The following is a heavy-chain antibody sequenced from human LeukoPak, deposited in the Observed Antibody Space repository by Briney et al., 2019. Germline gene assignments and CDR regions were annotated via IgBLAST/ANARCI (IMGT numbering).Heavy chain of an antibody. V-gene: IGHV4-59*01. Sequence: SETLSLTCTVSGGSISSYYWSWIRQPPGKGLEWIGYIYYSGSTNYNPSLKSRVTLSVDTSMNQFSLKLSSVTAADTAVYYCARAYDFWSGYYINWFDPWGQGTLVTVSS. CDR1: GGSISSYY. CDR3: ARAYDFWSGYYINWFDP. CDR2: IYYSGST. D-gene: IGHD3-3*01. J-gene: IGHJ5*02.